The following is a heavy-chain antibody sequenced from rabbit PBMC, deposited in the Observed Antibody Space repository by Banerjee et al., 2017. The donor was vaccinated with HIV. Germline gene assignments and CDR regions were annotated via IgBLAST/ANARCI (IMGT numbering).Heavy chain of an antibody. Sequence: QEQLVESGGGLVQPEGSLTLTCKASGFDLSSGYDMCWVRQAPGKGLQWIGCIDGGSSGITCYASWAKGRFTISKTSSTTVTLQMTSLTAADTATYFCSRDPNNNGWGADFNLWGQGTLVTVS. CDR1: GFDLSSGYD. J-gene: IGHJ4*01. CDR2: IDGGSSGIT. V-gene: IGHV1S45*01. D-gene: IGHD4-1*01. CDR3: SRDPNNNGWGADFNL.